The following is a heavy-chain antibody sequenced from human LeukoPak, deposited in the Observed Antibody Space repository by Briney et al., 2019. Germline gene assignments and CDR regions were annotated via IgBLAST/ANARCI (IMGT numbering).Heavy chain of an antibody. V-gene: IGHV4-59*01. CDR1: GGSISSYY. D-gene: IGHD6-13*01. CDR2: IYYSGST. J-gene: IGHJ5*02. Sequence: SETLSLTCTVSGGSISSYYWSWIRQPPGKGLEWIGYIYYSGSTNYNPSLKSRVTISVDTSKNQFSLKLSSVTAADTAVYYCARVGIAAAGTWWFDPWGQGTLVTVSS. CDR3: ARVGIAAAGTWWFDP.